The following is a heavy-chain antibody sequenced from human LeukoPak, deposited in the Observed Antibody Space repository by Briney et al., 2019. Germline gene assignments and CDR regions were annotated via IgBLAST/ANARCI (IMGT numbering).Heavy chain of an antibody. D-gene: IGHD6-13*01. CDR3: ATTLYSSSWYTFDY. Sequence: ASVKVSCKSSGYTFTGNYMHWVRQAPGQGLEWMGWINPNSGGTNYAQNFRGRVTMTGDTSISTAYMELTRLRSDDTAEYYCATTLYSSSWYTFDYWGQGTLVTVSS. V-gene: IGHV1-2*02. CDR2: INPNSGGT. J-gene: IGHJ4*02. CDR1: GYTFTGNY.